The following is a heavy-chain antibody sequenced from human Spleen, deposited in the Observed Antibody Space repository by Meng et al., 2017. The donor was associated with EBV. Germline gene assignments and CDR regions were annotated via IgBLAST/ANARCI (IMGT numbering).Heavy chain of an antibody. D-gene: IGHD1-26*01. J-gene: IGHJ4*02. CDR2: ISYDGSNK. Sequence: QVRVVESGGGVVQPWRSLRLSCAASGFTFSSYAMHWVRQAPGKGLEWVAVISYDGSNKYYADSVKGRFTISRDNSKNTLYLQMNSLRAEDTAVYYCARGAVGELLEIADYWGQGTLVTVSS. V-gene: IGHV3-30-3*01. CDR1: GFTFSSYA. CDR3: ARGAVGELLEIADY.